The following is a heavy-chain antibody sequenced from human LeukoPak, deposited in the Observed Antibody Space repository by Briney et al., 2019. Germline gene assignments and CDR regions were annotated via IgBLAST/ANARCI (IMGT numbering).Heavy chain of an antibody. CDR1: GFTFISYA. CDR2: ISYDGNNK. D-gene: IGHD4-17*01. Sequence: GGSLRLSCAASGFTFISYAMHWVRQAPGKGLEWVAVISYDGNNKYYADSVKGRFTISRDNSKNTLYLQMNSLRAEDTAVYYCARSYGDYVIFFDYWGQGTLVTVSS. J-gene: IGHJ4*02. V-gene: IGHV3-30*04. CDR3: ARSYGDYVIFFDY.